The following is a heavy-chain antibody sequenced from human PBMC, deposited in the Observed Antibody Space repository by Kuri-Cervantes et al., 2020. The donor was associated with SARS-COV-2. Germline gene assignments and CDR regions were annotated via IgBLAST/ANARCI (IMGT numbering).Heavy chain of an antibody. J-gene: IGHJ4*02. D-gene: IGHD6-6*01. V-gene: IGHV2-70*11. Sequence: SGPTLVKPTQALTLTCTFSGFSFSTSGVGVSWIRQPPGKALEWLARIDWDDDKYYSTSLKTRLTISKDTSKNQVVLTMTNMDPVDTATYYCARMGLVAYDYWGQGTLVTVSS. CDR3: ARMGLVAYDY. CDR2: IDWDDDK. CDR1: GFSFSTSGVG.